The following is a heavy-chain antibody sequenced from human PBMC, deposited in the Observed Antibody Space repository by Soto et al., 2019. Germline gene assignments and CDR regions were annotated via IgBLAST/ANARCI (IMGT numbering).Heavy chain of an antibody. V-gene: IGHV1-69*13. Sequence: AASVKVSCKASGGTFSSYAISWVRQAPGQGLEWMGGIIPIFGTANYAQKFQGRVTITADESTSTAYMELSSLRSEDTAVYYCARQPAYSNYYYYGMGVWGQGTTVTVSS. D-gene: IGHD4-4*01. CDR2: IIPIFGTA. CDR1: GGTFSSYA. J-gene: IGHJ6*02. CDR3: ARQPAYSNYYYYGMGV.